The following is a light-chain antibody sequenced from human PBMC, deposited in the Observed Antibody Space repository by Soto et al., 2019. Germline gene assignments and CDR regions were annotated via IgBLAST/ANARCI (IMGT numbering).Light chain of an antibody. J-gene: IGKJ1*01. CDR3: QQYNSYS. V-gene: IGKV1-5*01. CDR2: HAS. CDR1: ESVSKW. Sequence: DIQMTQSPSFLSASVGDKVTITCRATESVSKWLAWYQQKPGTAPKVLIYHASNLQSGVPSRFSGSGSGTEFTLTISSLQPDDFATYYCQQYNSYSFGQGTKVDI.